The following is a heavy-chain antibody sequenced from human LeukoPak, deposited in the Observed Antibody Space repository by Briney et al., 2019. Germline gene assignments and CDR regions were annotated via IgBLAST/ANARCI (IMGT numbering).Heavy chain of an antibody. Sequence: SETLSLTCTVSGGSISSGGYYWSWIRQPPGKGLEWIGYIYHSGSTYYNPSLKSRVTISVDRSKNQFSLKLSSVTAADTAVYYCARDEVRGSSFDYWGQGTLVTVSS. CDR2: IYHSGST. J-gene: IGHJ4*02. CDR1: GGSISSGGYY. CDR3: ARDEVRGSSFDY. D-gene: IGHD6-13*01. V-gene: IGHV4-30-2*01.